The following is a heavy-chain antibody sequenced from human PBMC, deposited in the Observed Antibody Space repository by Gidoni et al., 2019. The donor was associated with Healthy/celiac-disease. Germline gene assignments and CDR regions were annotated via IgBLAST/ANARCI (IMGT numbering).Heavy chain of an antibody. V-gene: IGHV1-2*02. J-gene: IGHJ3*02. CDR1: GYTSTGYY. Sequence: QVQLGQSGAEVKKPGASVKVACKASGYTSTGYYLHWVRQAPGQGLEWMGWIHPNSGGTTYAQTFQGRVTMTRDTSISTAYMELSRLRSDDTAVYYCARGGITMVRGGAFDIWGQGTMVTVSS. CDR3: ARGGITMVRGGAFDI. D-gene: IGHD3-10*01. CDR2: IHPNSGGT.